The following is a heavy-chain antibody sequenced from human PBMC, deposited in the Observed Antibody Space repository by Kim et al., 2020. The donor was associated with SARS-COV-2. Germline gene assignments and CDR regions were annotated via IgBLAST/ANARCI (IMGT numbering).Heavy chain of an antibody. D-gene: IGHD3-10*01. CDR3: SRDGRITMVREWGY. J-gene: IGHJ4*02. V-gene: IGHV3-49*02. Sequence: TSVKGRFTISRDDSKSITYLQMKSLKTEDTAVYYCSRDGRITMVREWGYWGQGTLVTVSS.